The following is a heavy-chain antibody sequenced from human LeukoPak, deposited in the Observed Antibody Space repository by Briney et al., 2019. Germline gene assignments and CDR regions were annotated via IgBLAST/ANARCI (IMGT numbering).Heavy chain of an antibody. CDR1: GYSISSGYY. V-gene: IGHV4-38-2*02. Sequence: PSETLSLTCTVSGYSISSGYYWGWIRQPPGKGLEWIGSIYHSGSTYYNPSLKSRVIISIDTSKNQFSLKLNSVTAADTAVYYCAGCNNYYYYMDVWGKGTTVIVSS. CDR3: AGCNNYYYYMDV. D-gene: IGHD4/OR15-4a*01. CDR2: IYHSGST. J-gene: IGHJ6*03.